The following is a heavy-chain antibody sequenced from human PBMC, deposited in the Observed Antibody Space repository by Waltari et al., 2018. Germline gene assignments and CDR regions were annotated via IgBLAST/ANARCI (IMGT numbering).Heavy chain of an antibody. V-gene: IGHV1-69*13. Sequence: QVQLVQSGAEVKKPGSSVKVSCKASGGTFSSYAISWVRQAPGQGLEWMGGIIPIVGTANDAQKFQGRVTITADESTSTAYMELSSLRSEDTAVYYCATGLGTLAAAGTFPNLDGMDVWGQGTTVTVSS. D-gene: IGHD6-13*01. J-gene: IGHJ6*02. CDR1: GGTFSSYA. CDR2: IIPIVGTA. CDR3: ATGLGTLAAAGTFPNLDGMDV.